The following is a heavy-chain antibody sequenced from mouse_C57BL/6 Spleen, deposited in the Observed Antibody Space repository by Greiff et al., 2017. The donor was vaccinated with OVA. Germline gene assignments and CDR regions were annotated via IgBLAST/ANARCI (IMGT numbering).Heavy chain of an antibody. J-gene: IGHJ3*01. CDR3: ARGANWASFAY. D-gene: IGHD4-1*01. CDR1: GYAFSSSW. V-gene: IGHV1-82*01. CDR2: IYPGDGDT. Sequence: LQESGPELVKPGASVKISCKASGYAFSSSWMNWVKQRPGKGLEWIGRIYPGDGDTNYNGKFKGKATLTADKSSSTAYMQLSSLTSEDSAVYFCARGANWASFAYWGQGTLVTVSA.